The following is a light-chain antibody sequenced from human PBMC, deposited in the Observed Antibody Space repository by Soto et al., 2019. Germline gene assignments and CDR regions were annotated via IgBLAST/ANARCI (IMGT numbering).Light chain of an antibody. V-gene: IGKV3-20*01. CDR1: QSVTGTY. CDR2: SIS. CDR3: QQHGSSSYT. Sequence: EIVLTQSPGTLSLSPGESATLSCRASQSVTGTYLAWYQQKPGQAPRLLIYSISSRATGIPDRFSGSVSGTEFTLTISRLEPEDSAVYYCQQHGSSSYTFGQGTKLEI. J-gene: IGKJ2*01.